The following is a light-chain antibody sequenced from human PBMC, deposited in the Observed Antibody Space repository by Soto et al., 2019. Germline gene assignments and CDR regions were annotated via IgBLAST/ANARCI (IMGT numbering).Light chain of an antibody. CDR1: QSISSY. V-gene: IGKV1-39*01. Sequence: DIQMPQSPSSLSASVGDRVTITCRASQSISSYLNWYQQKPGKAPKLLIYAASSLQSGDPSRFSGSGSGTDVTLTISSLQPEYLGTYYCQQSYSTPRLTFGGGTKVEIK. J-gene: IGKJ4*01. CDR2: AAS. CDR3: QQSYSTPRLT.